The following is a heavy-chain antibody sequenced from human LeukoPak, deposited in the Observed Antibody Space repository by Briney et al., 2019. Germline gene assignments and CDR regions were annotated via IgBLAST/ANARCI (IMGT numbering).Heavy chain of an antibody. Sequence: KPGGSLRLSCEASGFTFSTYSMNWVRQAPGKGLEWVSSISSSSTYINYVDSVKGRFTISRDNAKNSLYLQMNSLGAEDTAVYYCARDFLCSGNICYRTFDTWGQGTLVTVSS. CDR1: GFTFSTYS. D-gene: IGHD2-15*01. J-gene: IGHJ4*02. V-gene: IGHV3-21*01. CDR2: ISSSSTYI. CDR3: ARDFLCSGNICYRTFDT.